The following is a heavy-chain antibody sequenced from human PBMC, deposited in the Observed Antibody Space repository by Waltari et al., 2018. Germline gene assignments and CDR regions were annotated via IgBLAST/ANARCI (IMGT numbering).Heavy chain of an antibody. Sequence: QLQLQESGPGLVKPSETLSLTCTVSGGSISSSSYYWGWIRQPPGKGLEWIGSIYYRGATYYNPSLKSRVTISVDTSKNQFSLKLSSVTAADTAVYYCARLQGGYSYGLDYWGQGTLVTVSS. V-gene: IGHV4-39*01. D-gene: IGHD5-18*01. CDR2: IYYRGAT. CDR1: GGSISSSSYY. J-gene: IGHJ4*02. CDR3: ARLQGGYSYGLDY.